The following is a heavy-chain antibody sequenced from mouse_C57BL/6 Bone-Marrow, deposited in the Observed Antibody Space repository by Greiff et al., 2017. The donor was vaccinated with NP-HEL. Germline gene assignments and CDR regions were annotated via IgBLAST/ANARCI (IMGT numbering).Heavy chain of an antibody. CDR3: AKKNGNYDYAMDY. Sequence: QVQLKQSGPGLVQPSQSLSITCTVTGYSLTSHGVHCVRQSPGKGLEWLGVIWRGGSTDYNAAFMSRLSITKDNSKCQVYFKMNSLQADDTAIYDGAKKNGNYDYAMDYWGQGTSVTVSS. CDR2: IWRGGST. CDR1: GYSLTSHG. V-gene: IGHV2-5*01. D-gene: IGHD2-1*01. J-gene: IGHJ4*01.